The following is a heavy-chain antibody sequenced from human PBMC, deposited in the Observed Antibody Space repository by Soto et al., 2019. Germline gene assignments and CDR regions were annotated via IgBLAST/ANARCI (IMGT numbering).Heavy chain of an antibody. V-gene: IGHV3-64D*06. D-gene: IGHD3-16*01. Sequence: GGSLRLSCSASGFTFSSYAMHWVRQAPGKGLEYVSAISSNGGSTYYADSVKGRFTISRDNSKNTLYLQMSSLRAEDTAVYYCVKDSTVFQETWIPYVFDYWGQGTLVTVSS. CDR2: ISSNGGST. CDR1: GFTFSSYA. CDR3: VKDSTVFQETWIPYVFDY. J-gene: IGHJ4*02.